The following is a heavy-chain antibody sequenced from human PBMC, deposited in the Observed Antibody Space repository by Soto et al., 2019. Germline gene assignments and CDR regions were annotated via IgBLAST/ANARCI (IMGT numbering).Heavy chain of an antibody. D-gene: IGHD6-13*01. CDR2: INAGNGNT. CDR1: GYTFTSYA. CDR3: ARGSIAAAGNYYYYYMAV. J-gene: IGHJ6*03. V-gene: IGHV1-3*01. Sequence: EASVKVSCKASGYTFTSYAMHWVRQAPGQRLEWMGWINAGNGNTKYSQKFQGRVTITRDTSASTAYMELSSLRSEDTAVYYCARGSIAAAGNYYYYYMAVWGKGTTVTVSS.